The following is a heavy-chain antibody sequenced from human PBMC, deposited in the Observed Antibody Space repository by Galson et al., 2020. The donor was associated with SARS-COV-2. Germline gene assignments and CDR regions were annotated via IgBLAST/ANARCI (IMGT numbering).Heavy chain of an antibody. D-gene: IGHD5-12*01. J-gene: IGHJ6*02. CDR2: INPDTGGT. CDR3: ATSSGNTAYDYYYYYYGMDV. CDR1: GYTFTDYH. Sequence: ASVKVSCKASGYTFTDYHVQWVRQAPGQGLEWMGWINPDTGGTDYAQKFQGRITMTRDTSISTAYMELNSLTSDDTAVYYCATSSGNTAYDYYYYYYGMDVWGQGTTVIVSS. V-gene: IGHV1-2*02.